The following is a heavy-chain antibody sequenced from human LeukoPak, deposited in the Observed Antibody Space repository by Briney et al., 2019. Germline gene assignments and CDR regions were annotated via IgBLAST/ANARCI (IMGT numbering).Heavy chain of an antibody. V-gene: IGHV4-39*07. J-gene: IGHJ6*03. D-gene: IGHD3-3*01. CDR1: GGSISSSSYY. CDR2: IYYSGST. Sequence: SETLSLTCTVSGGSISSSSYYWGWIRQPPGKGLEWIGSIYYSGSTYYNPSLKSRVTISVDTSKNQFSLKLSSVTAADTAVYYCARGGFLEWLYPFDYYYYYMDVWGKGTTVTVSS. CDR3: ARGGFLEWLYPFDYYYYYMDV.